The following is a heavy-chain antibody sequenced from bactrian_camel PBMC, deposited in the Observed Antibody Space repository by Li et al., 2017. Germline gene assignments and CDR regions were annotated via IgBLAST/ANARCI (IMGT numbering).Heavy chain of an antibody. D-gene: IGHD8*01. V-gene: IGHV3S67*01. CDR2: LARDGST. CDR1: GSTYSGYH. J-gene: IGHJ4*01. CDR3: AYDPGASRCNDNAWTALTLGIF. Sequence: DVQLVESGGGSVQAGGSLRLSCAVSGSTYSGYHMGWFRTAPGKEREGVAVLARDGSTGYAESVKGRFAISMDNAKNTLYLQMNSLRPEDTARYYCAYDPGASRCNDNAWTALTLGIFWGQGTQVTVS.